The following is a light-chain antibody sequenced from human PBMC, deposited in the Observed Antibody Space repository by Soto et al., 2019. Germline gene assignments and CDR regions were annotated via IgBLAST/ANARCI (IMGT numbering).Light chain of an antibody. Sequence: HSALTQPASVSGSPGQSTTISCTGTSSDVGLYDYVSWYQQHPGKAPRLMIYAVSNRPSGVSNRFSASKSGNTASLFISGLQAEDEADYYCSSYTSDSSYVFGSGTKVTVL. CDR3: SSYTSDSSYV. V-gene: IGLV2-14*01. CDR1: SSDVGLYDY. CDR2: AVS. J-gene: IGLJ1*01.